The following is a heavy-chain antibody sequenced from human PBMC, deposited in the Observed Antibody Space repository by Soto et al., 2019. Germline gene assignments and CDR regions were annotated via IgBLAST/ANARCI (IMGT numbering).Heavy chain of an antibody. V-gene: IGHV4-30-4*01. CDR2: IFYTGSA. Sequence: SETLSLTCTVSGGSISSDDYYWSWVRQRPGKALEWIGYIFYTGSAYYNPSLRSRLTISVDTSKNQFSLKLSSVTAADTAVYYCARPLYYGAYFDYWGQGIPVTVSS. D-gene: IGHD3-3*01. CDR1: GGSISSDDYY. CDR3: ARPLYYGAYFDY. J-gene: IGHJ4*02.